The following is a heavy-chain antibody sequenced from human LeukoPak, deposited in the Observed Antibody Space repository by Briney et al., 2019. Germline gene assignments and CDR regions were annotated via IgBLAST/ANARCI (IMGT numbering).Heavy chain of an antibody. Sequence: ASVKVSCKASGYTFTSYDIDWVRQATGQGLEWMGWMNPNSGNTGYAQKFQGRVTMTRNTSISTAYMELSSLRSEDTAVYYCARGRHFDWLSPPDYWGQGTLVTVSS. J-gene: IGHJ4*02. V-gene: IGHV1-8*01. CDR1: GYTFTSYD. CDR2: MNPNSGNT. CDR3: ARGRHFDWLSPPDY. D-gene: IGHD3-9*01.